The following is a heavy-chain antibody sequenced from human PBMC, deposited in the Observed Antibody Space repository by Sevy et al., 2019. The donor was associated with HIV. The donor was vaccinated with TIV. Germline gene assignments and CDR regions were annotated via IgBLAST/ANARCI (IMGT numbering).Heavy chain of an antibody. CDR3: ARGPGIAAAAYYYYGMDV. D-gene: IGHD6-13*01. V-gene: IGHV4-34*01. Sequence: SETLSLTCAVYGGSFSGYYWSWIRQPPGKGLEWIGEINHSGSTNYNPSLKSRVTISVDTSKNQFSLKLSSVTAADTAVYCCARGPGIAAAAYYYYGMDVWGQGTTVTVSS. J-gene: IGHJ6*02. CDR2: INHSGST. CDR1: GGSFSGYY.